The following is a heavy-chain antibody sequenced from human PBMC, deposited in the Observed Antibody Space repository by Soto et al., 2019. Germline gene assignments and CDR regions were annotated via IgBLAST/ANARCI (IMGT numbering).Heavy chain of an antibody. CDR1: GFTLSSYN. V-gene: IGHV3-48*02. J-gene: IGHJ6*02. CDR2: ISGSSDTI. CDR3: ARDHGGSTWFVGIYYYFGVDV. Sequence: EVQLVESGGGLVQPGGSLRLSCAASGFTLSSYNMNWVRQAPGKGLEWVSYISGSSDTIYYADSVKGRFTISRDKAKNSLYLQMDSLRDEDTAVYYCARDHGGSTWFVGIYYYFGVDVWGQGTTVTSSS. D-gene: IGHD6-13*01.